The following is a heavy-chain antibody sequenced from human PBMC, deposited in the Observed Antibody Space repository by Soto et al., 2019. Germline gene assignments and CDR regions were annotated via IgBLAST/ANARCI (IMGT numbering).Heavy chain of an antibody. CDR1: GGSFSGFY. CDR3: ASALGGY. Sequence: SETLSLTCAVYGGSFSGFYWSWIRQPPGKGLEWIGEINHSGSTNYNPSLESRVTISVDTSKNQFSLKVTSVTAADTAVYYCASALGGYWVRGILVTVSS. D-gene: IGHD3-16*01. CDR2: INHSGST. V-gene: IGHV4-34*01. J-gene: IGHJ4*02.